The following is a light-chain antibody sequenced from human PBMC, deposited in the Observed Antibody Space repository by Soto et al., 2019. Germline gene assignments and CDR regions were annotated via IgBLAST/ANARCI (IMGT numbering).Light chain of an antibody. CDR3: QQHNDWPLT. Sequence: ENVMTQSPATLSVSPGDRATISCRASQSVSSHLVWYQQKPGQAPRLLIYGASTMATGIPARFSGSGSGTEFTLTISSLQSDDSAVYYCQQHNDWPLTFGGGTKVEIK. V-gene: IGKV3-15*01. CDR1: QSVSSH. CDR2: GAS. J-gene: IGKJ4*01.